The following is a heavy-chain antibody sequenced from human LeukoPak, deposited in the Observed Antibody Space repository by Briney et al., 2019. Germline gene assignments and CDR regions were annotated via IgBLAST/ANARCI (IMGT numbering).Heavy chain of an antibody. CDR1: GFTFSSSS. D-gene: IGHD6-19*01. CDR2: ISPSSNTI. CDR3: ASSGLQYGMDV. J-gene: IGHJ6*02. V-gene: IGHV3-48*02. Sequence: GGSLRLSRAASGFTFSSSSMNWVRQAPGKGLEWVSYISPSSNTIYYADSVKGRFTISRDNAKNSLSLQMNSLRDEDTAVCYCASSGLQYGMDVWGQGTTVTVSS.